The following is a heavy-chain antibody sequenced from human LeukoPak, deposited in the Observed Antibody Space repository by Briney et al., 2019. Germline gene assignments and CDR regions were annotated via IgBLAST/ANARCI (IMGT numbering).Heavy chain of an antibody. CDR2: IYYSGST. CDR1: GGSISSYY. D-gene: IGHD2-21*02. Sequence: SETLSLTCTVSGGSISSYYWSWIRQPPGKGLEWIGYIYYSGSTNYNPSLKSRVTISVDTSKNQFSLKLSSVTAADTAVYYCAKDPTRGVTPYYWGQGTLVTVSS. CDR3: AKDPTRGVTPYY. V-gene: IGHV4-59*01. J-gene: IGHJ4*02.